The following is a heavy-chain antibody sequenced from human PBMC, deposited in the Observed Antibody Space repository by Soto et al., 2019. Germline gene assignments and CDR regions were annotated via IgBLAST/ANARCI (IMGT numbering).Heavy chain of an antibody. V-gene: IGHV4-31*03. D-gene: IGHD6-6*01. CDR3: ARASSSSSAADY. CDR1: GESISSGGYY. Sequence: QVQLQESGPGLVKASQTLSLICSVSGESISSGGYYWSWIRHHPGKGLEWIGYIHDSESAYYNPSLMSRVTISMDTSKNHFAMKLCSVTAADTAVYYCARASSSSSAADYWGQGTLITVSS. CDR2: IHDSESA. J-gene: IGHJ4*02.